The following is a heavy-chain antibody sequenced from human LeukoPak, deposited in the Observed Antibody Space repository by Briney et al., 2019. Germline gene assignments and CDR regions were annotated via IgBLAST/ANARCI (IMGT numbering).Heavy chain of an antibody. D-gene: IGHD1-26*01. CDR3: ARRPLVGGIDY. V-gene: IGHV4-34*01. CDR1: GGSFSGYH. J-gene: IGHJ4*01. Sequence: SETLSLTCAVYGGSFSGYHWTWIRQTPEKGLEWIGDIDDSGTSNYSPSLKSHVTMSVDTSKNQISLKLTPVIVADTAVYYCARRPLVGGIDYWGHGILVIVSS. CDR2: IDDSGTS.